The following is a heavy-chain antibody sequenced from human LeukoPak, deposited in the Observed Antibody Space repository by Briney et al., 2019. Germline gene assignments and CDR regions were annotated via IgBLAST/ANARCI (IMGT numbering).Heavy chain of an antibody. CDR1: GGSISRYY. CDR2: IYSDGTI. Sequence: SETLSLTCTVSGGSISRYYWSWIRQPAGKGLEWIGRIYSDGTITYNPSLQSRLTMSIDTSKNQFSLKLSFVTAADTAVYYCARDSGTTGEVKFDPWGQGTLVTVSS. CDR3: ARDSGTTGEVKFDP. D-gene: IGHD4-17*01. V-gene: IGHV4-4*07. J-gene: IGHJ5*02.